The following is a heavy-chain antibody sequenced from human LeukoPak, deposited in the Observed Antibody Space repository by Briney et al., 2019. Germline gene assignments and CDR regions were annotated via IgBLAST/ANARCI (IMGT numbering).Heavy chain of an antibody. Sequence: GGSLRLSCAASGFTFSSYWMHWVRQAPGKGLVWVSRINSDGSSTSYADSVKGRFTISRDNAKNTLYLQMNSLRAEDTAAYYCARAYSGSYYDYWGQGTLVTVSS. V-gene: IGHV3-74*01. D-gene: IGHD1-26*01. CDR3: ARAYSGSYYDY. CDR1: GFTFSSYW. CDR2: INSDGSST. J-gene: IGHJ4*02.